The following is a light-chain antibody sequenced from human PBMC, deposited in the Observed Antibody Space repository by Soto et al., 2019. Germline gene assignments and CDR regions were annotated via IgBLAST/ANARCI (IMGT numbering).Light chain of an antibody. CDR1: SSNIGTNT. J-gene: IGLJ2*01. Sequence: LTQPPAASGTPGQRVTISCSGSSSNIGTNTVNWYQQLPGTAPKLLIYSNDLRPSGVPDRFSGSKSGTSASLAISGLQSEDEADYYCEAWDDSLYGAVFGGGTKVTVL. CDR2: SND. V-gene: IGLV1-44*01. CDR3: EAWDDSLYGAV.